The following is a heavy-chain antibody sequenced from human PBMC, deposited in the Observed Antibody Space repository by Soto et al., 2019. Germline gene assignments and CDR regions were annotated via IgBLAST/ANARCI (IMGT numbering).Heavy chain of an antibody. D-gene: IGHD6-25*01. CDR2: IWFDGSIK. CDR1: GFAFSTYG. CDR3: ARASGPFDY. Sequence: QVQLVESGGGVVQPGRSLRVSCAASGFAFSTYGMHLVRQAPGKGLEWVAVIWFDGSIKYYADSVKGRFTISRDNSKDTLFLQMDSLRAEDTAVYYCARASGPFDYWGQGTLVTVSS. V-gene: IGHV3-33*01. J-gene: IGHJ4*02.